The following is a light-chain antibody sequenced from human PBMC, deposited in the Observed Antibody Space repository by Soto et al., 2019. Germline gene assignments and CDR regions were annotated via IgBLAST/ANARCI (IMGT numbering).Light chain of an antibody. CDR1: QSVSSY. CDR2: DAS. Sequence: EIVLTQSPATLSLSPGERATLSCRASQSVSSYLAWYQQKPGQAPRLLIYDASSRATGIPPRFSGSGAATVFTLTSSSLEHEDFAVYYCQQRSNWPAITFGQGTRLEIK. J-gene: IGKJ5*01. V-gene: IGKV3-11*01. CDR3: QQRSNWPAIT.